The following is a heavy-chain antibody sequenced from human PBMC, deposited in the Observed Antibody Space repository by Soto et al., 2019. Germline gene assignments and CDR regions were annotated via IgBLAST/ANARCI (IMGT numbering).Heavy chain of an antibody. D-gene: IGHD3-9*01. CDR3: AKELAELRYFDWLTSNYYCGMDV. CDR2: ISYDGSNK. V-gene: IGHV3-30*18. CDR1: GFTFSSYG. J-gene: IGHJ6*02. Sequence: QVQLVESGGGVVQPGRSLRLSCAASGFTFSSYGMHWVRQAPGKGLEWVAVISYDGSNKYYADSVKGRFTISRDNSKNTLYLQMNSLRAEDTAVYYCAKELAELRYFDWLTSNYYCGMDVWGPGTTVTVSS.